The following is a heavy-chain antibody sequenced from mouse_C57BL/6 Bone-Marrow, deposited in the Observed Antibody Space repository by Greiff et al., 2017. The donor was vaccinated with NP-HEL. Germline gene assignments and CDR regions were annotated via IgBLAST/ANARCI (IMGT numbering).Heavy chain of an antibody. CDR2: IHPSDSDT. J-gene: IGHJ4*01. CDR3: AIKTLLGLRRFYAMDY. Sequence: QVQLQQPGAELVKPGASVKVSCKASGYTFTSYWMHWVKQRPGQGLEWIGRIHPSDSDTNYNQKFKGKATLTVDKSSSTAYMQLSSLTSEDSAVYYCAIKTLLGLRRFYAMDYWGQGTSVTVSS. V-gene: IGHV1-74*01. CDR1: GYTFTSYW. D-gene: IGHD2-9*01.